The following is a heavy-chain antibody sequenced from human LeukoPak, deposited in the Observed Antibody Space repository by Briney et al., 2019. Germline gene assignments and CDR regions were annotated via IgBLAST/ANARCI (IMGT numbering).Heavy chain of an antibody. V-gene: IGHV4-4*02. J-gene: IGHJ4*02. CDR3: AGRYYYDISGHYFDY. D-gene: IGHD3-22*01. CDR1: GGSISSSNW. CDR2: IYHSGST. Sequence: SETLSLTCAVSGGSISSSNWWSWVRQPPGKGLEWIGEIYHSGSTNYNPSLKSRVTISVDTSKNQFSLKLSSVTAADTAVYYCAGRYYYDISGHYFDYWGQGTLVTVSS.